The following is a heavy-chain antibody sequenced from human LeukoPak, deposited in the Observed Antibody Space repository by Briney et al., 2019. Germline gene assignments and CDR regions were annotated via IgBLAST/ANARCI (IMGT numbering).Heavy chain of an antibody. Sequence: SETLSLTCTVSGGSISSSSYYWGWIRQPPGKGLEWIGSIYYSGSTYYNPSLKSRVTISVDTPKNQFSLRLSSVTAADTAVYYCARQRYYYDSSGYYYRWIDYWGQGTLVTVSS. CDR2: IYYSGST. V-gene: IGHV4-39*07. CDR1: GGSISSSSYY. D-gene: IGHD3-22*01. CDR3: ARQRYYYDSSGYYYRWIDY. J-gene: IGHJ4*02.